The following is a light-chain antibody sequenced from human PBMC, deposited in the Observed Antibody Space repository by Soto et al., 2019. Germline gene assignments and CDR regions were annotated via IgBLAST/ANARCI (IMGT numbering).Light chain of an antibody. J-gene: IGLJ2*01. Sequence: QSVLTQPPSASGSPGQSVTISCTGTSSDVGGYNYVSWYQQHPGKAPKLMIYEVSKRPSGVPDRFSGSKSGNTASLTVSGLQAEDEADYYCSSYAGSQRVFGGGTKVTVL. CDR2: EVS. CDR3: SSYAGSQRV. CDR1: SSDVGGYNY. V-gene: IGLV2-8*01.